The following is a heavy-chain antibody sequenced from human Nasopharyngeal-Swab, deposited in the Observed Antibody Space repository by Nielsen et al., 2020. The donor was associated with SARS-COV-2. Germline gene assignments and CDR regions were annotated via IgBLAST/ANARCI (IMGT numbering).Heavy chain of an antibody. D-gene: IGHD1-1*01. CDR1: GFTFSSYT. J-gene: IGHJ4*02. Sequence: GESLKISCGASGFTFSSYTMSWVRQAPGRGLEWVSAITGSGDATNYADSVRGRFTISRDNSKSTLYLQMNSLRAEDTAVYFCSRSETTTTGDQWGQGTLVTVSS. CDR3: SRSETTTTGDQ. V-gene: IGHV3-23*01. CDR2: ITGSGDAT.